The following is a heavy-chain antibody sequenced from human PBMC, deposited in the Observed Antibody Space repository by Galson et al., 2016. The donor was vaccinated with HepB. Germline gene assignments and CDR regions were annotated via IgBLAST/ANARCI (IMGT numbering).Heavy chain of an antibody. CDR1: GFTFSNYA. V-gene: IGHV3-23*01. D-gene: IGHD6-19*01. J-gene: IGHJ3*02. Sequence: SLRLSCAASGFTFSNYAMNWVRLAPGKGLEWVSVIRGSDDSTFYAGSVRGRFTISRDDAKNTLYLQVNSLRAEDTAVYYCAKINIGGYSSGWGGSFDIWGQGTMVTVSS. CDR3: AKINIGGYSSGWGGSFDI. CDR2: IRGSDDST.